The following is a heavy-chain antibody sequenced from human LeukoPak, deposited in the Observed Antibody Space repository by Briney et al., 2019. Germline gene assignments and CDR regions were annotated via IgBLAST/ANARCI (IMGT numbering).Heavy chain of an antibody. D-gene: IGHD4-17*01. CDR2: NYTSGTT. Sequence: PSETLSLSCTVAGGSISSYYWSWSRQPAREGLGVIGGNYTSGTTHYNPSLKSRVTMSVDTSKNQFSLKLSSVTAADTAVYYCARLSTVTTSFDYWGQGTLVTVSS. J-gene: IGHJ4*02. CDR3: ARLSTVTTSFDY. V-gene: IGHV4-4*07. CDR1: GGSISSYY.